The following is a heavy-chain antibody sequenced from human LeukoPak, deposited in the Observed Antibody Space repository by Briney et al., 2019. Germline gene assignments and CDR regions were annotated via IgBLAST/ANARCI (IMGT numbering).Heavy chain of an antibody. D-gene: IGHD6-13*01. CDR2: ISGSATTS. CDR3: ARIQQLVPDS. V-gene: IGHV3-23*01. Sequence: GGSLRLSCAASGFTFSNLAMSWVRQAPGKGLEWVSAISGSATTSYYGDSVKGRFTISRDNSKNTLSLQMNNLRAEDTGTYYCARIQQLVPDSWGRGILVTVSS. J-gene: IGHJ5*01. CDR1: GFTFSNLA.